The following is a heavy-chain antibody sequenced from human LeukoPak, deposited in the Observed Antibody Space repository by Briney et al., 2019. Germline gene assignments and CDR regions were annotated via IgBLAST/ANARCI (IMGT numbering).Heavy chain of an antibody. Sequence: GGSLRLSCAASGFTFSSYWMHWVRQAPGKGLVWVSRISSDGSSTKYADSVKGRFTISRDNAKNTLYLQMNSLRAEDTAVYYCVRAGLGFDYWGQGNLGTVSS. V-gene: IGHV3-74*01. CDR2: ISSDGSST. CDR1: GFTFSSYW. CDR3: VRAGLGFDY. D-gene: IGHD3/OR15-3a*01. J-gene: IGHJ4*02.